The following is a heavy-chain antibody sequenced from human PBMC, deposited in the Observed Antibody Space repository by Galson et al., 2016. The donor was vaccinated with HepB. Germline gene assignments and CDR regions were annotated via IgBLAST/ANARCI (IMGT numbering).Heavy chain of an antibody. V-gene: IGHV3-9*01. Sequence: SLRLSCAGFGFTFDDYAMHWVRQVPGKGLEWVSGISWNSGTTGYADSVRGRFTISRDNAKNSLYLEMNSLRAEDTALYYCGTDISLTMVRGVNVHYWGQGTLVTVSS. CDR3: GTDISLTMVRGVNVHY. D-gene: IGHD3-10*01. J-gene: IGHJ4*02. CDR2: ISWNSGTT. CDR1: GFTFDDYA.